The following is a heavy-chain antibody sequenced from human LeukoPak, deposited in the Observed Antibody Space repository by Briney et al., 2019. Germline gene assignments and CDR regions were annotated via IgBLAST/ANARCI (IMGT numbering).Heavy chain of an antibody. V-gene: IGHV4-59*08. D-gene: IGHD3-10*01. J-gene: IGHJ4*02. CDR2: IHYSGST. Sequence: SETLSLTCTVSGGSISDNYWGWIRQPPGKGLEWLGYIHYSGSTHYNPTLKSRVTMSVDTFENQFSLKLTSVTAADTAVYYCARQRRFGEPWYFDYWGQGTLVHVSS. CDR3: ARQRRFGEPWYFDY. CDR1: GGSISDNY.